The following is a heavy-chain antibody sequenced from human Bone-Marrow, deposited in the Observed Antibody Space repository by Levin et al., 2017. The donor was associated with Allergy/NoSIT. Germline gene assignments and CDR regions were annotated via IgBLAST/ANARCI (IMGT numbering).Heavy chain of an antibody. Sequence: SETLSLTCTVSGGSISSYYWSWIRQPPGKGLEWIGYIYYIGSTNYNPSLKSRVTISVDTSKNQFSLKLSSVTAADTAVYSCARDRVIVGTTNYYYGMDVWGQGTTVTVSS. CDR2: IYYIGST. V-gene: IGHV4-59*01. CDR1: GGSISSYY. J-gene: IGHJ6*02. CDR3: ARDRVIVGTTNYYYGMDV. D-gene: IGHD1-26*01.